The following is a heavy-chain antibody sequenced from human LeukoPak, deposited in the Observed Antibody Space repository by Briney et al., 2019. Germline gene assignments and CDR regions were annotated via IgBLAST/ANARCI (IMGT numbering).Heavy chain of an antibody. Sequence: GGSLRLSCAASGFTFSSYAMSWVRQAPGKGLEWVSAISGSGGSTYYVDSVKGRFTISRDNSKNTLYLQMNSLRAGDTAVYYCAKYYYGSGSYYRGAFDIWGQGTMVTVSS. CDR2: ISGSGGST. CDR1: GFTFSSYA. D-gene: IGHD3-10*01. J-gene: IGHJ3*02. V-gene: IGHV3-23*01. CDR3: AKYYYGSGSYYRGAFDI.